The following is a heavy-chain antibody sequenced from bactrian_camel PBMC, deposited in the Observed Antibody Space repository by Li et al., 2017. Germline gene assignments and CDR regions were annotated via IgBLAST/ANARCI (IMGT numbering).Heavy chain of an antibody. CDR3: AAEAINGCMGWEPHEYNY. V-gene: IGHV3S40*01. D-gene: IGHD5*01. Sequence: DVQLVESGGGSVQAGGSLTLSCAVSGLTWSYCYMAWFRQAPGKEREGVAAISTGGGATVYLDSVKGRFTMAQDNAKNTVTLQMNNLKPEDTAMYYCAAEAINGCMGWEPHEYNYRGQGTQVTVS. J-gene: IGHJ4*01. CDR1: GLTWSYCY. CDR2: ISTGGGAT.